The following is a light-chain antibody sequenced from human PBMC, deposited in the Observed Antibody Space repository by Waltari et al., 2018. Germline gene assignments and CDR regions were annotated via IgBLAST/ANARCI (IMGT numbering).Light chain of an antibody. CDR2: VNSDGSH. CDR3: QTGGHGTWV. J-gene: IGLJ3*02. Sequence: QLVLTQSPSPFASLGAPANLPCPWSGGHSTKVTAGIPQQPEKGPRYLMKVNSDGSHSKGDKIPDRFSGSSSGAEHYLTISSLQSEDEADYYCQTGGHGTWVFGGGTKLTVL. CDR1: GGHSTKV. V-gene: IGLV4-69*01.